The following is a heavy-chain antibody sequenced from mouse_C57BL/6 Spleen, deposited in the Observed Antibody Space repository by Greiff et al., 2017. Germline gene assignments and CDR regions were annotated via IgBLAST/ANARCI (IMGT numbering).Heavy chain of an antibody. V-gene: IGHV3-6*01. CDR1: GYSITSGYY. CDR2: ISYDGSN. Sequence: DVKLVESGPGLVKPSQSLSLTCSVTGYSITSGYYWNWIRQFPGNKLEWMGYISYDGSNNYNPSLKNRISITRDTSKNQFYLKLNSVTTEDTATYYCARGITTVVATEAMDYWGQGTSVTVSS. CDR3: ARGITTVVATEAMDY. J-gene: IGHJ4*01. D-gene: IGHD1-1*01.